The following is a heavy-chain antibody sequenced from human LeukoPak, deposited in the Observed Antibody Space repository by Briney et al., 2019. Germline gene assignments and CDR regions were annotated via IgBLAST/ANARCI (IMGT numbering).Heavy chain of an antibody. D-gene: IGHD5-24*01. Sequence: PGGSLRLSCAASGFTFSDYYMSWIRQAPGKGLEWIGEINHSGSTNYNPSLKSRVTISVDTSKNQFSLKLSSVTAADTAVYYCASTHPGRDGYNYGSGYDYWGQGTLVTVSS. CDR2: INHSGST. J-gene: IGHJ4*02. CDR3: ASTHPGRDGYNYGSGYDY. CDR1: GFTFSDYY. V-gene: IGHV4-34*01.